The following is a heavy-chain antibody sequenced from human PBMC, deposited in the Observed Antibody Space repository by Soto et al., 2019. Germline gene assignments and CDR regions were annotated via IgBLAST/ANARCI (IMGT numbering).Heavy chain of an antibody. J-gene: IGHJ4*02. D-gene: IGHD5-12*01. CDR3: ARARGNDWYSDY. CDR1: GYTFSENS. Sequence: DVQLVESGGGLVRPGGSLRLSCTAYGYTFSENSMSWVRQAPGKGLEWVSSITHSGTYVYYADSVKGRFTISRDSASNSLFLQMTSLRAEDTAVYHCARARGNDWYSDYWGEGTLVTVSS. V-gene: IGHV3-21*01. CDR2: ITHSGTYV.